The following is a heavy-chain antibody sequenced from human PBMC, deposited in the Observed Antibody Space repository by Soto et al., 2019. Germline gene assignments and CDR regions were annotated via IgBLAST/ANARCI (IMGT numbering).Heavy chain of an antibody. CDR2: INPIFGTA. D-gene: IGHD6-13*01. V-gene: IGHV1-69*01. CDR1: GGTFSSYA. CDR3: ARVHDSIAAASSPFDY. Sequence: QVQLVQSGAEVKKPGSSVKVSCKASGGTFSSYAISWVRQAPGQGLEWMGGINPIFGTANYAQMFQGRVTITADESTSTAYMELSSLRSEDTAVYYCARVHDSIAAASSPFDYWGQGNLVTGSS. J-gene: IGHJ4*02.